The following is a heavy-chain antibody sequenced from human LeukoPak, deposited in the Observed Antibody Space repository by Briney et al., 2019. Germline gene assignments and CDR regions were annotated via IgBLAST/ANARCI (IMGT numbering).Heavy chain of an antibody. Sequence: GGSLRLSCAASGFTVSSNYMSWVRQAPGKGLEWVSVIYSGGSTYYADSAKGRFTISRDNSKNTLYLQMNSLRAEDTAVYYCSVKYYDSSGYHDYWGQGTLVTVSS. CDR1: GFTVSSNY. CDR3: SVKYYDSSGYHDY. V-gene: IGHV3-53*01. CDR2: IYSGGST. J-gene: IGHJ4*02. D-gene: IGHD3-22*01.